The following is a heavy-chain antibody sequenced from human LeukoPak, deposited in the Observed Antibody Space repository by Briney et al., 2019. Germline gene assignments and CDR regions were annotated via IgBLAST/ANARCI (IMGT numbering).Heavy chain of an antibody. D-gene: IGHD2-21*01. CDR2: IKPKTDGETT. V-gene: IGHV3-15*01. CDR1: GFPFNNAW. J-gene: IGHJ4*02. Sequence: GGSLRLSCAASGFPFNNAWMSWVRQAPGKGLEWVGRIKPKTDGETTEYAAPVKDRFSISRDDSKSMMYLQMNSLKTEDTAVYYCITPLPYSAQGGQGTLVTVSS. CDR3: ITPLPYSAQ.